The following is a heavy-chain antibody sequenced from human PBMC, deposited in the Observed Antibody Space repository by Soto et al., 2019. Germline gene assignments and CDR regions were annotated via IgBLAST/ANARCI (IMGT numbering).Heavy chain of an antibody. D-gene: IGHD3-3*01. CDR1: GYTFTSYG. J-gene: IGHJ5*02. V-gene: IGHV1-18*01. Sequence: QVPLVQSGAEVKKPGASVKVSCKASGYTFTSYGISWVRQAPGQGLEWMGWISAYNGNTNYAQKLQGRVTMTTDTSTSTAYMELRSLRSDDTAVYYCARLGVLEWLLSYESGWFDPWGQGTLVTVSS. CDR3: ARLGVLEWLLSYESGWFDP. CDR2: ISAYNGNT.